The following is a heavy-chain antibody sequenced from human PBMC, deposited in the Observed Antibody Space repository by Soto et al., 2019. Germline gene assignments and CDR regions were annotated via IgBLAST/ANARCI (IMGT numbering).Heavy chain of an antibody. Sequence: PSETLSLTCAVSGGSISSGGYSWSWIRQPPGKGLEWTGYIYHSGSTYYNPSLKSRVTISVGRSKNQFPLKLSSVTAADTAVYYCVKYRLHWALQYWGQGTLVTVSS. CDR2: IYHSGST. J-gene: IGHJ1*01. CDR1: GGSISSGGYS. D-gene: IGHD3-16*02. V-gene: IGHV4-30-2*02. CDR3: VKYRLHWALQY.